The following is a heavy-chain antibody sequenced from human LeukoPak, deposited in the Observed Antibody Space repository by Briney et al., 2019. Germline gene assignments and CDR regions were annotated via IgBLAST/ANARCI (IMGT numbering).Heavy chain of an antibody. D-gene: IGHD6-13*01. Sequence: SETLSLTCTVSGGSITNTNYYWAWIRQPPGEGLEWIGSVYHSGITYYTPSLKSRVSISVDTSKNQFSLKVTSVTAADTAVYYCARTSSSWYWYYFDYWGQGTLVTVSS. V-gene: IGHV4-39*07. J-gene: IGHJ4*02. CDR3: ARTSSSWYWYYFDY. CDR1: GGSITNTNYY. CDR2: VYHSGIT.